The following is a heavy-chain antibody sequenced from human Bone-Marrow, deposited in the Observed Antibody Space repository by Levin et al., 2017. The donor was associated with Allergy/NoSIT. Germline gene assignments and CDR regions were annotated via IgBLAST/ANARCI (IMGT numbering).Heavy chain of an antibody. V-gene: IGHV3-15*01. CDR2: IKSKTDGGTT. J-gene: IGHJ4*02. CDR3: TTEFPRRGSSRKPKFDY. D-gene: IGHD2-15*01. CDR1: GFTFSNAW. Sequence: PGGSLRLSCAASGFTFSNAWMSWVRQAPGKGLEWVGRIKSKTDGGTTDYAAPVKGRFTISRDDSKNTLYLQMNSLKTEDTAVYYCTTEFPRRGSSRKPKFDYWGQGTLVTVSS.